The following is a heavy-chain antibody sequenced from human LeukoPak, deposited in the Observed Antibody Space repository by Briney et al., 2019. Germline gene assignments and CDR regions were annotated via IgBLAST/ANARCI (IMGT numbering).Heavy chain of an antibody. Sequence: GRSLRLSCTASGHTSDDYTVTWVRQAPGKGLEWVGFITRKSYGGTTEYAASAKGRFTISRDDSKSIAYLEMSSLKTEDTGVYYCSHSGKYDFWSGTFWGQGTLVIVSS. J-gene: IGHJ4*02. V-gene: IGHV3-49*04. CDR2: ITRKSYGGTT. D-gene: IGHD3-3*01. CDR1: GHTSDDYT. CDR3: SHSGKYDFWSGTF.